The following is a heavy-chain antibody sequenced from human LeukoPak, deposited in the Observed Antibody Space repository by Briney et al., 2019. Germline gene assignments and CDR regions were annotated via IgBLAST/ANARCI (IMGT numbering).Heavy chain of an antibody. D-gene: IGHD3-10*01. CDR2: ISAYNGNT. Sequence: ASVKVSCKASGYTFTSYGISWVRQAPGQGLEWMGWISAYNGNTNYAQKLQGRVTMTTYTSTSTAYMELRSLRSDDTAVYYCARRLALRENYYGSGSRYYYYMDVWGKGTTVTVSS. CDR1: GYTFTSYG. V-gene: IGHV1-18*01. J-gene: IGHJ6*03. CDR3: ARRLALRENYYGSGSRYYYYMDV.